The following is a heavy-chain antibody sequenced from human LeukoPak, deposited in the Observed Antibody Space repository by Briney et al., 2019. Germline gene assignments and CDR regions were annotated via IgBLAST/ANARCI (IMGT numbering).Heavy chain of an antibody. CDR3: AREAERRIVN. D-gene: IGHD1-1*01. Sequence: NAPETLSLTCVVSGFSISSGYYWGWIRQPPGKGLEWIANIHVSGTTFYNSSHNSRVAISIDTSKNQFSLKLSSVTAADTAVYFCAREAERRIVNWGRGTLVTVSS. V-gene: IGHV4-38-2*02. CDR1: GFSISSGYY. J-gene: IGHJ4*02. CDR2: IHVSGTT.